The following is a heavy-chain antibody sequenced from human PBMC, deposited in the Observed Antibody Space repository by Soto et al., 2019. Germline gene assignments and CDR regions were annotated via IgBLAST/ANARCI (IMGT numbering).Heavy chain of an antibody. CDR2: MNPINGAT. J-gene: IGHJ6*02. V-gene: IGHV1-8*02. D-gene: IGHD2-2*01. CDR1: GYDFTAYD. Sequence: AAVKVSCKASGYDFTAYDINWVRQASGQGLEWMGWMNPINGATGSARRFQGRVSMTRNTATATAYLELTSLRSDDPAVYFSGRGASPREPAGGTPYYYAMEVWGQGTTGTVSS. CDR3: GRGASPREPAGGTPYYYAMEV.